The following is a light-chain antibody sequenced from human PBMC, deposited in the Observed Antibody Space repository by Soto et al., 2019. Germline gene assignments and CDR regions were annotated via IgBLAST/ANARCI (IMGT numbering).Light chain of an antibody. CDR3: QQRSNCPLA. V-gene: IGKV3-11*01. CDR1: QSVSSY. Sequence: EIVLTQSPATLSLSPGERATLSCRASQSVSSYLAWYQQKPGQAPRLLIYDASNRATGIPARFSGGGSGTDFTLTISSLEPEDFAVYYCQQRSNCPLAFGQGTRLEIK. J-gene: IGKJ5*01. CDR2: DAS.